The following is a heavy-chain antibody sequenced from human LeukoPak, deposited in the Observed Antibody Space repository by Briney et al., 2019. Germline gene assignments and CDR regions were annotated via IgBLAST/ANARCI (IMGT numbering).Heavy chain of an antibody. V-gene: IGHV4-59*01. D-gene: IGHD1-1*01. CDR3: AREVQKYYYYYMDV. CDR1: GGFNTHYY. CDR2: IYHSGST. Sequence: SETLSLTCSVSGGFNTHYYWTWIRQPPGKELEWIGYIYHSGSTKYNPSLKSRVTISVDTSKNQFSLKLSSVTAADTAVYYCAREVQKYYYYYMDVWGKGTTVTVSS. J-gene: IGHJ6*03.